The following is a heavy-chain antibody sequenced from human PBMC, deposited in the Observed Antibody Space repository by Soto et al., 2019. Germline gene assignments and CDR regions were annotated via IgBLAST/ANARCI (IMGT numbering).Heavy chain of an antibody. J-gene: IGHJ6*02. CDR2: ISSSSDII. CDR1: GFTFSTYS. D-gene: IGHD6-13*01. CDR3: ARPYSNRWSIFYGLDV. Sequence: EVQLVESGGRLVQPGGSLRLSCVASGFTFSTYSMNWVRQAPGKGLEWISYISSSSDIIYYADSVKGRFTISRDNAKNSLPLQMNSLRDEDTAVYYCARPYSNRWSIFYGLDVWGQGTTVTVSS. V-gene: IGHV3-48*02.